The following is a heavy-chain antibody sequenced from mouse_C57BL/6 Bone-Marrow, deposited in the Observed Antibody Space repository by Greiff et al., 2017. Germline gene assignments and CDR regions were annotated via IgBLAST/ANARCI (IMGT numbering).Heavy chain of an antibody. V-gene: IGHV1-62-2*01. CDR2: FYPGSGSI. Sequence: VQLQQSGAELVKPGASVKLSCKASGYTFTEYTIHWVKQRSGQGLEWIGWFYPGSGSIKYNEKFKDKATLTADKSSSPGYMELSRLTSEDSAVLVFECRERDFITTVVPFAYWGQGTRVTVSA. J-gene: IGHJ3*01. CDR1: GYTFTEYT. CDR3: ECRERDFITTVVPFAY. D-gene: IGHD1-2*01.